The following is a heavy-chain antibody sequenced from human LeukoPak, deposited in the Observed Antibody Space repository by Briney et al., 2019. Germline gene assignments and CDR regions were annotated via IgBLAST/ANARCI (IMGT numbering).Heavy chain of an antibody. Sequence: ASVKVSCKASGYTFTGYYMHWVRQAPGQGLEWMGWINPNSGGTNYAQKFQGRVTMTRDTSTSTAYMELSRLRSNDTAVYYCARRGEAYFDFWSGYYSIDYWGQGTLVTVSS. CDR3: ARRGEAYFDFWSGYYSIDY. J-gene: IGHJ4*02. D-gene: IGHD3-3*01. CDR1: GYTFTGYY. V-gene: IGHV1-2*02. CDR2: INPNSGGT.